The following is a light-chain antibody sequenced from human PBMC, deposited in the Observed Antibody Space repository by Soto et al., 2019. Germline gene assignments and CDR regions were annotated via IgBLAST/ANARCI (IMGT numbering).Light chain of an antibody. J-gene: IGLJ1*01. V-gene: IGLV2-14*03. Sequence: QSALAQPASVSGSPGQSITISCTGTGSDIGAHDDVSWYQQHPGKVPKLLIYGVTDRPSGISNRFSGSKSGNVASLTISGLQAEDEADYYCCSYTSDLTPYVFGTGTKVTVL. CDR1: GSDIGAHDD. CDR2: GVT. CDR3: CSYTSDLTPYV.